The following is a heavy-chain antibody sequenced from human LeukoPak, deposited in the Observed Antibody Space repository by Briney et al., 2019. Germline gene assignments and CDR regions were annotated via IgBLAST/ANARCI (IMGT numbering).Heavy chain of an antibody. Sequence: GESLKISCKGSGYSFTSYWISWVRQMPGKGLEWMGRIDPSDSYTNYSPSFQGHVTISADKSISTAYLQWSSLKASDTAMYYCARPFNYTLDAFDIRGQGTMVTVSS. CDR1: GYSFTSYW. CDR2: IDPSDSYT. J-gene: IGHJ3*02. CDR3: ARPFNYTLDAFDI. V-gene: IGHV5-10-1*01. D-gene: IGHD1-7*01.